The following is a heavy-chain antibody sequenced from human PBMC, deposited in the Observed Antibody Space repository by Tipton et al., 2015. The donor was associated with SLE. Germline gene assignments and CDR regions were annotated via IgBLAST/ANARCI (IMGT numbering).Heavy chain of an antibody. CDR3: ATEGGSSSRAGYFDS. Sequence: SLRLSCAASGFTFSSYGMHWVRQAPGKGLEWVAVIWYDGSNKYYADSVKGRFTISRDNSKNTLYLQMNSLRAEDTAVYYCATEGGSSSRAGYFDSWGQGTPVTVSS. D-gene: IGHD6-6*01. V-gene: IGHV3-33*08. CDR1: GFTFSSYG. CDR2: IWYDGSNK. J-gene: IGHJ4*02.